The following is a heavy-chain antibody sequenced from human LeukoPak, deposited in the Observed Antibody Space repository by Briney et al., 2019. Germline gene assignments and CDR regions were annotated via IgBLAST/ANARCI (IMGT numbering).Heavy chain of an antibody. V-gene: IGHV3-7*01. CDR1: GFTFSSYW. D-gene: IGHD3-22*01. J-gene: IGHJ4*02. Sequence: GGSLRLSCAASGFTFSSYWMSWVRQAPGKGLEWVANIKQDGSEKYYVDSVKGRFTISRDNAKNSLYLQMNSLRAEDTAVYYCARVDHYDSSGYYQNPFDYWGQGTLVTVSS. CDR2: IKQDGSEK. CDR3: ARVDHYDSSGYYQNPFDY.